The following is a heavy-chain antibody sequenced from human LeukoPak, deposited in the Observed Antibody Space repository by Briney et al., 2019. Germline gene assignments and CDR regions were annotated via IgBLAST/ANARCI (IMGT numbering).Heavy chain of an antibody. Sequence: GGSLRLSCAAPGFTFSSYWMSWVRQAPGKGLEWVANIKQDGSEKYYVDSVKGRFTISRDNAKNSLYLQMNSLRAEDTAVYYCARATYYGMDVWGQGTTVTVSS. CDR1: GFTFSSYW. J-gene: IGHJ6*02. V-gene: IGHV3-7*01. CDR2: IKQDGSEK. CDR3: ARATYYGMDV.